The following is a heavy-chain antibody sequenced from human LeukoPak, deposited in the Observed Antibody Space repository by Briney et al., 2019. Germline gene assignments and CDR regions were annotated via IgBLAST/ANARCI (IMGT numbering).Heavy chain of an antibody. D-gene: IGHD4-11*01. CDR3: ARCRSDYRTVDP. Sequence: SETLSLTCTVSGDSISSGRYFWSWIRQPAGKGLEWIGRIYTSGSTNYNPSLKSRVTISVDTSKNQFSLKLSSVTAADTAVYYCARCRSDYRTVDPWGQGTLASVSS. CDR1: GDSISSGRYF. J-gene: IGHJ5*02. CDR2: IYTSGST. V-gene: IGHV4-61*02.